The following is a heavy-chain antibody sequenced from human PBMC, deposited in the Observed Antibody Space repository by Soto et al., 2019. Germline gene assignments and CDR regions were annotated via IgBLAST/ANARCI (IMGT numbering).Heavy chain of an antibody. J-gene: IGHJ3*02. D-gene: IGHD2-8*01. CDR1: GFTFSSYS. Sequence: GGSLRLSCAASGFTFSSYSMNWFRQAPGKGLESVSSISSSSSYIYYADSVKGRFTISRDNAKNSLYLQMNSLRAEDTAVYYCARNLYCTNGVCFMGDGAFDIWGQGTMVTV. V-gene: IGHV3-21*01. CDR2: ISSSSSYI. CDR3: ARNLYCTNGVCFMGDGAFDI.